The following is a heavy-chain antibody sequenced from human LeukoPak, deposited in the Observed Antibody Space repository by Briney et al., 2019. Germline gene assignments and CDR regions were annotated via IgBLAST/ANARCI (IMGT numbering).Heavy chain of an antibody. V-gene: IGHV3-7*01. CDR2: IKQDGSEK. J-gene: IGHJ4*02. Sequence: GGSLRLSCAASGFTFSSYWMSWVRQAPGKGLEWVANIKQDGSEKYYVDSVKGRFTISRDNAKNSLYLQMNSLRAEDTAVYYCARTEDGYVWGSYRQGVSDYWGQGTLVTVSS. D-gene: IGHD3-16*02. CDR1: GFTFSSYW. CDR3: ARTEDGYVWGSYRQGVSDY.